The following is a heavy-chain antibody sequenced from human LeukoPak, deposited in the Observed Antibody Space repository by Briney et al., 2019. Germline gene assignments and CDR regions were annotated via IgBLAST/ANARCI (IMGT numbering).Heavy chain of an antibody. J-gene: IGHJ6*03. CDR3: AKDGSYYYSYFMDV. CDR2: IYYGRST. CDR1: GGSITSNNYY. Sequence: SETLSLTCTVSGGSITSNNYYWGWIRQPPGKGLEYIGSIYYGRSTYYNPSLKSRVTISLDTSKNQFSLKLTSVTAADTAVYYCAKDGSYYYSYFMDVWGKGTTVTVSS. V-gene: IGHV4-39*07.